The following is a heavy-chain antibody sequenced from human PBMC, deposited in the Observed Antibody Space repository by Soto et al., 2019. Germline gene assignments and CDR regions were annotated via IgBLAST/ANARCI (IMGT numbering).Heavy chain of an antibody. J-gene: IGHJ4*02. CDR1: GYTFTGYA. CDR2: INAGNGNT. D-gene: IGHD6-19*01. V-gene: IGHV1-3*05. CDR3: ARAVAVAADFDY. Sequence: QVQLVQSGAEEKKPGASVKVSCKASGYTFTGYAMHWVRQAPGQRLEWMGWINAGNGNTKYSQKFQGRVTITRDTSAGPAYMELGSLRSEDTAVYYCARAVAVAADFDYWGQGTLVTVSS.